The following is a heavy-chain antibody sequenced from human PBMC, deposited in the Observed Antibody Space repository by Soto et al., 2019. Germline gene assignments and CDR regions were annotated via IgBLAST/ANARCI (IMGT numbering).Heavy chain of an antibody. CDR3: ARDSPIGSTYSGYDAIDS. V-gene: IGHV1-69*08. D-gene: IGHD5-12*01. CDR2: TIPILDVA. J-gene: IGHJ4*02. Sequence: QVQLVQSGAEVKKPGSSVKVSCKASGGTFSTSTFTWVRQAPGQGLEWMGRTIPILDVADYAQDFQGRVTITADKSPSTAYIELTSLTSKDTAVYYCARDSPIGSTYSGYDAIDSWGQGTLVTVSS. CDR1: GGTFSTST.